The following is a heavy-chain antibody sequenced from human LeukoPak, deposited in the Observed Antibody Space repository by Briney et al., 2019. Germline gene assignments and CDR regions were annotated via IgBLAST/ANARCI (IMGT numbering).Heavy chain of an antibody. CDR1: GYTFARYG. CDR3: ARSESYALDY. D-gene: IGHD2-2*01. Sequence: ASVKVSCKASGYTFARYGISWVRQAPRQGLEWMGRISAYSGVTNYAQNLQGRVTMTTDTSTSTVYMELRSLRSDDTAVYYCARSESYALDYWGQGTLVTVSS. CDR2: ISAYSGVT. V-gene: IGHV1-18*01. J-gene: IGHJ4*02.